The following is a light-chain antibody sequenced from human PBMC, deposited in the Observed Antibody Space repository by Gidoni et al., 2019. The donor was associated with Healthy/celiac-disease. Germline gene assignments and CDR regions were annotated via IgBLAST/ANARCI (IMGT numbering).Light chain of an antibody. Sequence: AIRMTQSPSSLSASTGDRVTLTCRASQGISSYLAWYQQKPGKAPKLLIYAASTVQSGVPSRFSGSGSGTDFTLTISCLQSEDFATYYCQQYYSYPRTFGQGTKLEIK. CDR1: QGISSY. CDR3: QQYYSYPRT. J-gene: IGKJ2*01. CDR2: AAS. V-gene: IGKV1-8*01.